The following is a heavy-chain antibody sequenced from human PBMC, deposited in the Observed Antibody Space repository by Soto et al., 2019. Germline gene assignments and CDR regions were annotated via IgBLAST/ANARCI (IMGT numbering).Heavy chain of an antibody. V-gene: IGHV3-73*01. CDR3: ARGQGAAIGDYYYHGMDV. J-gene: IGHJ6*02. CDR2: IRSRANNFAT. D-gene: IGHD2-2*02. CDR1: GFIFSGSA. Sequence: GSLRLSCAASGFIFSGSAIHWVRQASGKGLEWVGRIRSRANNFATSSAASVKGRFTFSRDDSKNAAYLQMNTLKPEDTAVYYCARGQGAAIGDYYYHGMDVWGQGTTVTVSS.